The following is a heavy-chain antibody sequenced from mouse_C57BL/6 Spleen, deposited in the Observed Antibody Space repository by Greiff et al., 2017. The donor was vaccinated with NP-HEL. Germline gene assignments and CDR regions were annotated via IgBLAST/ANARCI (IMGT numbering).Heavy chain of an antibody. CDR1: GYTFTSYW. Sequence: QVQLQQPGAELVKPGASVKLSCKASGYTFTSYWMHWVKQRPIQGLEWIGNIDPSDSETHYNQKFKDKATLTVDKSSSTAYMQLSSLTSEDSAVYYCARLGYAMDYWGQGTSVTVSS. V-gene: IGHV1-52*01. D-gene: IGHD3-1*01. CDR2: IDPSDSET. CDR3: ARLGYAMDY. J-gene: IGHJ4*01.